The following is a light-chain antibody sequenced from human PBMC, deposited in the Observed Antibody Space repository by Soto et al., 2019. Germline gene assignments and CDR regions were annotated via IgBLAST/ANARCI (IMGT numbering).Light chain of an antibody. CDR2: GAS. Sequence: ETLMTQSPATLSVSPGERATLSCRASQSVNNNLAWYQQKLGQAPRVRIYGASTRATGIPARFTGSGSGTEFILTITSLQSEDSAVSYCQEYNTWPWTFGQGTKVEF. V-gene: IGKV3-15*01. CDR3: QEYNTWPWT. J-gene: IGKJ1*01. CDR1: QSVNNN.